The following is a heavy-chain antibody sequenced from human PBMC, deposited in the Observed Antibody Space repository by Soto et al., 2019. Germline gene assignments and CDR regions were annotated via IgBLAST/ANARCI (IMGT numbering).Heavy chain of an antibody. J-gene: IGHJ1*01. CDR1: GGSISSSSYY. D-gene: IGHD3-22*01. V-gene: IGHV4-39*01. Sequence: PSETLSLTFTVSGGSISSSSYYWGWIRQPPGKGLEWIGSIYYSGSTYYNPSLKSRVTISVDTSKNQFSLKLSSVTAADTAVYYCARHYYYDSSGYSTEYFKHWGQGTMVTVSS. CDR3: ARHYYYDSSGYSTEYFKH. CDR2: IYYSGST.